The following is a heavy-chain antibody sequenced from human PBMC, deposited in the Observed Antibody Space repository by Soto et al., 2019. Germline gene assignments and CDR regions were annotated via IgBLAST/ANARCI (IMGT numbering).Heavy chain of an antibody. CDR3: AREGQKVMFRGEGGGSHNYYGMDV. CDR1: GYTFTSYG. D-gene: IGHD3-10*01. Sequence: QVQLVQSGAEVKKPGASVKVSCKASGYTFTSYGISWVRQAPGQGLEWMGWISTYNGNTNYAQKLQGRVTMTTDTATSSAYMEVRSLRAVDTGVYYCAREGQKVMFRGEGGGSHNYYGMDVWGQGTTVTVSS. CDR2: ISTYNGNT. J-gene: IGHJ6*02. V-gene: IGHV1-18*04.